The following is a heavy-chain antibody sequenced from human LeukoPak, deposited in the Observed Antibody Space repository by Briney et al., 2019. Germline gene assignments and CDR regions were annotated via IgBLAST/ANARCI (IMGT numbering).Heavy chain of an antibody. V-gene: IGHV3-21*01. CDR3: ARGPQLSSSPNFDY. J-gene: IGHJ4*02. D-gene: IGHD6-6*01. Sequence: PGGPLRLSCAASGFTFSSYSMNWVRQAPGKGLEWVSSISSSSSYIYYADSVKGRFTISRDSAKNSLYLQMNSLRAEDTAVYYCARGPQLSSSPNFDYWGQGTLVTVSS. CDR1: GFTFSSYS. CDR2: ISSSSSYI.